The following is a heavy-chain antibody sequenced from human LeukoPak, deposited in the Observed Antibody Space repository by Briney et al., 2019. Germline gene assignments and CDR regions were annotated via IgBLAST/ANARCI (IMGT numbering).Heavy chain of an antibody. V-gene: IGHV1-46*01. Sequence: GASVKVSCKASGYTFTSYYMHWVRQAPGQGLGWVGIINPSSGKTSYPQKFQGRLTMTRDTSTSTVHMELSSLRSEDTAVYYCATYPSGDYWGQGTLVTVSS. CDR1: GYTFTSYY. CDR3: ATYPSGDY. D-gene: IGHD2-2*02. J-gene: IGHJ4*02. CDR2: INPSSGKT.